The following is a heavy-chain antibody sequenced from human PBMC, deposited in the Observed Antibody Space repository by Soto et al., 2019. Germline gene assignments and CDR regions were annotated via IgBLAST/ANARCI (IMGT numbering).Heavy chain of an antibody. Sequence: EVQLVESGGGLVQPGGSLRLSCTASGFTFSDHYMDWVRQAPGKGLEWVGRSRNKANSYTTEYAASVKGRFTISRDESKNSLYLQMNSLKIEDTAVYYCSRSAFSGSFYDYWGQGTLVTVSS. D-gene: IGHD1-26*01. CDR1: GFTFSDHY. CDR3: SRSAFSGSFYDY. CDR2: SRNKANSYTT. J-gene: IGHJ4*02. V-gene: IGHV3-72*01.